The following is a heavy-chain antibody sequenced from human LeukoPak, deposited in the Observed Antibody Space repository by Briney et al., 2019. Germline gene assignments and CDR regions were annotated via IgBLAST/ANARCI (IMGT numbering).Heavy chain of an antibody. CDR3: ARELESGSYPLDY. CDR1: GFTFSSYE. J-gene: IGHJ4*02. Sequence: GGSLRLSCAASGFTFSSYEMNWVRQAPGKGLEWVSYISSSGSTIYYADSVKGRFTISRDNAKNSLYLQMNSLRAEDTAVYYCARELESGSYPLDYWGQGTLVTVSS. V-gene: IGHV3-48*03. D-gene: IGHD1-26*01. CDR2: ISSSGSTI.